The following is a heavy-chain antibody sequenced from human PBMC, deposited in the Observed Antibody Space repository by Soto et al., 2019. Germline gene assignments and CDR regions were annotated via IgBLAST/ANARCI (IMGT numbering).Heavy chain of an antibody. J-gene: IGHJ6*02. CDR3: ARQGITMVRGVNSDMDV. Sequence: LGESLKISCKGSGYSFTSYWISWVRQMPGKGLEWMGRIDPSDSYTNYSPSFQGHVTISADKSISTAYLQWSSLKASDTAMYYCARQGITMVRGVNSDMDVWGQGTTVTVSS. CDR2: IDPSDSYT. V-gene: IGHV5-10-1*01. D-gene: IGHD3-10*01. CDR1: GYSFTSYW.